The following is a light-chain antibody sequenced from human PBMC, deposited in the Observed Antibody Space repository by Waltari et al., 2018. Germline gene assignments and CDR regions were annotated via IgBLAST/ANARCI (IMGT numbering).Light chain of an antibody. CDR2: KAS. J-gene: IGKJ1*01. CDR1: QSISTW. CDR3: QQFHNSWT. V-gene: IGKV1-5*03. Sequence: DIQITQSPSTLSASVGDRVTITCRASQSISTWLPWYQQKPGKAPKLLVYKASLLESGVPLRFSGSGSGTEFTLTISGLQPDDSATYYCQQFHNSWTFGQGTKVEIK.